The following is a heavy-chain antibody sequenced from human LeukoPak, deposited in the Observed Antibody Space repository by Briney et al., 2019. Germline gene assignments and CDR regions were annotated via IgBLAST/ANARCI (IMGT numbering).Heavy chain of an antibody. Sequence: PGGSLRLSCAASGYTFDDYAMHWVRQAPGKGLEWVSLISGDGGRTYYADSVKGRFTISRDNSKNSLYLQMNSLRTEDTALYYCAKDISDYYDSSGYYSWGQGTLVTVSS. J-gene: IGHJ4*02. V-gene: IGHV3-43*02. CDR3: AKDISDYYDSSGYYS. CDR1: GYTFDDYA. CDR2: ISGDGGRT. D-gene: IGHD3-22*01.